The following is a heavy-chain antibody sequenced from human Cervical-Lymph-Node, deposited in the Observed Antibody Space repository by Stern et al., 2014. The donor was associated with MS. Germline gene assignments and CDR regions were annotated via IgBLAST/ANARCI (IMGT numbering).Heavy chain of an antibody. Sequence: VQLVESGGGVVQPGRSMRLSCAASGFTFSNYGMHWVRQAPGKGLEWLAVIWYDGNKKYYADSVKALVTISRDNSKNTLCLQMSSLTAEYTALYYCARGNWNYEGMGYWGQGTLVTVSS. V-gene: IGHV3-33*01. J-gene: IGHJ4*02. CDR2: IWYDGNKK. D-gene: IGHD1-7*01. CDR1: GFTFSNYG. CDR3: ARGNWNYEGMGY.